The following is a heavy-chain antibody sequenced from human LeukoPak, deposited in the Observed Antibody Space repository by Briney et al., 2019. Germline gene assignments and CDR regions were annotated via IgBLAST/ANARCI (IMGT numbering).Heavy chain of an antibody. Sequence: SETLSLTCAVYGGSFSGYYWSWIRQPPGKGLEWIGEINHSGSTNYNPSLKSRVTISVDTSKNQFSLKLSSVTAADTVVYYCARSIAARPSWFDPWGQGTLVTVSS. CDR2: INHSGST. CDR1: GGSFSGYY. D-gene: IGHD6-6*01. CDR3: ARSIAARPSWFDP. V-gene: IGHV4-34*01. J-gene: IGHJ5*02.